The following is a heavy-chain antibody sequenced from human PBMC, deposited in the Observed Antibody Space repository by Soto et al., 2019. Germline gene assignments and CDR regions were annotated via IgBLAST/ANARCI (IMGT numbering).Heavy chain of an antibody. Sequence: QLELQEPGPGLVKPSETLSLTCKVSGGSFSSHYLSWIRQPPGEGMEWIGYVFYTGSTNYNPSLRSRVLISVDTSKNQFSLKLRSVTAADTDVYYCARQDGYYYYMDVWGKGTTVTVSS. CDR3: ARQDGYYYYMDV. J-gene: IGHJ6*03. CDR1: GGSFSSHY. CDR2: VFYTGST. V-gene: IGHV4-59*08.